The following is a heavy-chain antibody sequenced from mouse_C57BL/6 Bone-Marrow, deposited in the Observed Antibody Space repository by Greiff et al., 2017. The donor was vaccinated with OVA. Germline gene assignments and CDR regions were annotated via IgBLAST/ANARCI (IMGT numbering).Heavy chain of an antibody. D-gene: IGHD1-1*01. V-gene: IGHV6-3*01. J-gene: IGHJ3*01. CDR1: GFTFSNYW. CDR2: IRLKSDNYAT. Sequence: EVQVVESGGGLVQPGGSMKLSCVASGFTFSNYWMNWVRQSPEKGLEWVAQIRLKSDNYATHYAESVKGRFTISRDDSKSSVYLQMNNLRAEDTGIYYCTEGYYGSSYVWFAYWGQGTLVTVSA. CDR3: TEGYYGSSYVWFAY.